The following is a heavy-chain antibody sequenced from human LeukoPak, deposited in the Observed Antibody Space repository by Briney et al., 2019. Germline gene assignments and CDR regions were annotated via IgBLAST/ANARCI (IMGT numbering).Heavy chain of an antibody. V-gene: IGHV1-2*02. CDR3: ARDPLLSSSGEYYFDY. Sequence: VASVKVSCKASGYTFTGYYMHWVRQAPGQGLEWMGWINPNSGGTNYAQKFQGRVTMTRDTSISTAYMELSRLRSDDTAVYYCARDPLLSSSGEYYFDYWGQGTLVTVSS. CDR1: GYTFTGYY. CDR2: INPNSGGT. D-gene: IGHD6-19*01. J-gene: IGHJ4*02.